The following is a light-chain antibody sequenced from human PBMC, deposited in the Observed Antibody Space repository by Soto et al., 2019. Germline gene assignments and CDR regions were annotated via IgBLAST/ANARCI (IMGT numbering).Light chain of an antibody. CDR3: SSFRTGSVVL. J-gene: IGLJ3*02. CDR1: SSDVGGYNY. V-gene: IGLV2-14*01. CDR2: GVS. Sequence: QSVLTQPASVSGSPGQTITISCTGTSSDVGGYNYVSWYQQHPGKAPTLVIYGVSYRPSGVSARFSGSKFQNTASLPISGLQAEDEADYYCSSFRTGSVVLFGGGTKLTVL.